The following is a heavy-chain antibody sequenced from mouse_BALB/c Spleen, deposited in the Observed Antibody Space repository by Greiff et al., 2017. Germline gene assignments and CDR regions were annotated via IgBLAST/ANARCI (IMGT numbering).Heavy chain of an antibody. CDR1: GFTFSDFY. D-gene: IGHD1-2*01. Sequence: EVKLMESGGGLVQPGGSLRLSCATSGFTFSDFYMEWVRQPPGKRLEWIAASRNKANDYTTEYSASVKGRFIVSRDTSQSILYLQMNALRAEDTAIYYCARDAGGTTAEGAMDYWGQGTSVTVSS. V-gene: IGHV7-1*02. CDR3: ARDAGGTTAEGAMDY. J-gene: IGHJ4*01. CDR2: SRNKANDYTT.